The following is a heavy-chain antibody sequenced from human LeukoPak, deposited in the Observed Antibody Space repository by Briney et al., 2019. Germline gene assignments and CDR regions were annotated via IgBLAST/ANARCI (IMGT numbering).Heavy chain of an antibody. J-gene: IGHJ6*03. CDR2: FYTSGST. CDR1: GGSISSGSYY. Sequence: SETLSLTCTVSGGSISSGSYYWSWIRQPAGKGLEWIGRFYTSGSTNYNPSLKSRVTISVDTSKNQFSLNLRSVTAADTAVYYCARGGSGVVAATYYYYYMDVWGKGTTVTVSS. D-gene: IGHD2-15*01. V-gene: IGHV4-61*02. CDR3: ARGGSGVVAATYYYYYMDV.